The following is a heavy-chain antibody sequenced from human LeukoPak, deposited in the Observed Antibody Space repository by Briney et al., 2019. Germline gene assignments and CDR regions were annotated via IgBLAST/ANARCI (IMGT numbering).Heavy chain of an antibody. CDR1: GGSISSGSYY. CDR2: IYPSGSI. J-gene: IGHJ3*02. V-gene: IGHV4-61*02. CDR3: VRDSVAGYAFDI. Sequence: SQTLSLTCTVSGGSISSGSYYWSWIRQPAGKGLEWIGRIYPSGSINYSPSLKSRVIISVDTSKNQFSLNLTSVTAADTAVYFCVRDSVAGYAFDIWGRGTMVTVSS. D-gene: IGHD6-19*01.